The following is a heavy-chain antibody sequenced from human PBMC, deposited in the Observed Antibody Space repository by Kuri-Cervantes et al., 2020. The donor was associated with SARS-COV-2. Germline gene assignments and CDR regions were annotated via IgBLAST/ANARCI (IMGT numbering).Heavy chain of an antibody. CDR2: ISGSSSYI. CDR1: GFPFSAFS. CDR3: GRGRDCSSPSCYGVGDW. V-gene: IGHV3-21*01. Sequence: GESLKISCAASGFPFSAFSMNWVRQAPGEGLEWVSSISGSSSYIYYVDSVKGRFTISRDNAKNSLYLQMNSLRAEDTAMYYCGRGRDCSSPSCYGVGDWWGQGTLVTVSS. D-gene: IGHD2-2*01. J-gene: IGHJ4*02.